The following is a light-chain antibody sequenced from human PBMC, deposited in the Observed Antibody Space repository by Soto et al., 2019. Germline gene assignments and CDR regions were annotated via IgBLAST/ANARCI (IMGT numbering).Light chain of an antibody. CDR2: DAX. V-gene: IGKV3-11*01. CDR1: QAIDNT. J-gene: IGKJ5*01. CDR3: QQRSNWPNFT. Sequence: EIVVTQSPATLSLSPGVRATLSCRAGQAIDNTLAWYXXXXXXSPXXXIYDAXNMATGIPARFSGSGSGTDFTLTISNLEPEDFAVSYCQQRSNWPNFTFGQGTRLEIK.